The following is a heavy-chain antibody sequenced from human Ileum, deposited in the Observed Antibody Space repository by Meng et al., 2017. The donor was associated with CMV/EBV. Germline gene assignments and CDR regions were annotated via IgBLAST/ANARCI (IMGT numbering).Heavy chain of an antibody. CDR1: GFTFSDYY. CDR2: TSSSGSTI. Sequence: GESLKISCAASGFTFSDYYMSWIRQAPGKGLEWVSYTSSSGSTIYYADSVKGRFTISRDNAKNSLYLQMNSLRAEDTAVYYCARDIVGATPDDYLGQGTLVTVSS. D-gene: IGHD1-26*01. V-gene: IGHV3-11*01. J-gene: IGHJ4*02. CDR3: ARDIVGATPDDY.